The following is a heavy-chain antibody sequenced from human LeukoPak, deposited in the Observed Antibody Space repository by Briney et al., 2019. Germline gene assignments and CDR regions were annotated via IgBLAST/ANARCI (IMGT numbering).Heavy chain of an antibody. Sequence: GGSLRLSCAASGFTFSTDDFHWVRQAPGKGLEWVAAIGVTGDTTYADSVKGRFTISRTDAANSLYLQMRSLGAEDTAVYYCAKDLDGQAPIAAATTPWDYWGQGTLVTVSS. CDR1: GFTFSTDD. CDR2: IGVTGDT. D-gene: IGHD6-13*01. V-gene: IGHV3-13*01. J-gene: IGHJ4*02. CDR3: AKDLDGQAPIAAATTPWDY.